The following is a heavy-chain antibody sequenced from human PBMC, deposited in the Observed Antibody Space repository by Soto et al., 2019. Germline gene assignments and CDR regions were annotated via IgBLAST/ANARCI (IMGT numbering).Heavy chain of an antibody. V-gene: IGHV1-18*01. CDR1: GYTFASYA. J-gene: IGHJ4*02. CDR2: ISAYNGNT. CDR3: ARDPPPPDY. Sequence: QVQLVQSGAEVKKPGASVKVSCKASGYTFASYAISWMRQAPGQGLEWMGWISAYNGNTNYAQKLQGTVTMTTDTSTSTAYRELRSLRSDDTAVYYWARDPPPPDYWGQGTQVTVSS.